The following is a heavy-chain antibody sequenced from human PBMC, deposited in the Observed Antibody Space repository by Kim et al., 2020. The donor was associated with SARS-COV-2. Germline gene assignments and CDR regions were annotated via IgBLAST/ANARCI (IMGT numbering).Heavy chain of an antibody. CDR3: ARYSSSWRLPQNWYFDL. V-gene: IGHV3-43*02. D-gene: IGHD6-13*01. J-gene: IGHJ2*01. CDR1: GFTFDDYA. Sequence: GGSLRLSCAASGFTFDDYAMHWVRQAPGKGLEWVSLISGDGGSTYYADSVKGRFTISRDNSKNSLYLQMNSLRTEDTALYYCARYSSSWRLPQNWYFDLWGRGTLVTVSS. CDR2: ISGDGGST.